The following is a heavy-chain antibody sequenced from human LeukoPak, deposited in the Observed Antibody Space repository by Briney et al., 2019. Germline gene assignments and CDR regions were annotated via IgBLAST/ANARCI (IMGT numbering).Heavy chain of an antibody. D-gene: IGHD6-13*01. J-gene: IGHJ4*02. CDR2: INPNSGGT. CDR3: ARPLYSSSWYGY. V-gene: IGHV1-2*02. CDR1: GYTFTGYY. Sequence: ASVKVSCKASGYTFTGYYMHWVRQAPGQGLEWMGWINPNSGGTNYAQKFQGRVTMTRDTSISTAYMELNRLRSDDTAVYYCARPLYSSSWYGYWGQGTLVTVSS.